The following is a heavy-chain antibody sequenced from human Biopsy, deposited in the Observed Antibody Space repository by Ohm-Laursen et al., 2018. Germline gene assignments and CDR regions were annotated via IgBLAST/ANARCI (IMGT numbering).Heavy chain of an antibody. D-gene: IGHD3-22*01. CDR3: GRREVVITHDAFDT. Sequence: SETLSLTCTVSGGSISNNNYYWGWIHQPPGKGLEWIGDVYYSGSTNRNPSLKSRVTILVDTSKNQFSLKLNSVTAADTAVYYCGRREVVITHDAFDTWGQGTMVTVSS. V-gene: IGHV4-61*05. CDR2: VYYSGST. J-gene: IGHJ3*02. CDR1: GGSISNNNYY.